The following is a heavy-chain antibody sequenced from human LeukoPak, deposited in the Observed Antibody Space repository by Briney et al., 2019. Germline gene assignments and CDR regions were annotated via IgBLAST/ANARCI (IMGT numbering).Heavy chain of an antibody. CDR1: GFTFSSYG. D-gene: IGHD3-22*01. J-gene: IGHJ4*02. V-gene: IGHV3-48*04. CDR3: ARLDSSGFDY. CDR2: ISSSGRSI. Sequence: GGSLRLSCAASGFTFSSYGMSWVRQAPGKGLEWVSYISSSGRSIYSADSVKGRFTISRDNAKNSLYLQMNSLRAEDTAVYYCARLDSSGFDYWGQGTLVTVSS.